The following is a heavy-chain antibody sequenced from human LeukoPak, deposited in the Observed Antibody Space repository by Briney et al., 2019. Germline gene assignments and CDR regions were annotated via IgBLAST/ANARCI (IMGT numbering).Heavy chain of an antibody. D-gene: IGHD1-14*01. CDR3: ARDPYRTVSSHTFDAFDI. Sequence: GASVKVSCKASGGTFSSYAISWVRQAPGQGLEWMGRIIPILGIANYAQKFQGRVTITADESTSTAYMELSSLRAEDTAVYYCARDPYRTVSSHTFDAFDIWAKGQWSPSLQ. J-gene: IGHJ3*02. CDR1: GGTFSSYA. CDR2: IIPILGIA. V-gene: IGHV1-69*04.